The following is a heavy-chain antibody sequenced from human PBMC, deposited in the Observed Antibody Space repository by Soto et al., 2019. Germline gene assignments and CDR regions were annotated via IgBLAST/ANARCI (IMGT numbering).Heavy chain of an antibody. J-gene: IGHJ4*02. Sequence: SKTLSLTCTVSGSSISSYYWSWIRQPPGKGLEWIGYIYYSGSTNYNPSLKSRVTISVDTSKKQFSLKLSSVTAADTAVYYCARERYYYDSSGYYPYFDYWGQGTLVTAPQ. CDR2: IYYSGST. CDR1: GSSISSYY. V-gene: IGHV4-59*12. D-gene: IGHD3-22*01. CDR3: ARERYYYDSSGYYPYFDY.